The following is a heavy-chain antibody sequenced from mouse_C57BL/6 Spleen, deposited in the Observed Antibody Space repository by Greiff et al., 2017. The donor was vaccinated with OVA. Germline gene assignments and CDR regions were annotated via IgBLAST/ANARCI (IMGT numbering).Heavy chain of an antibody. CDR1: GYTFTSYW. CDR3: ARSDGYYAEFAY. J-gene: IGHJ3*01. CDR2: IHPNSGST. D-gene: IGHD2-3*01. V-gene: IGHV1-64*01. Sequence: QVQLKQPGAELVKPGASVKLSCKASGYTFTSYWMHWVKQRPGQGLEWIGMIHPNSGSTNYNEKFKSKATLTVDKSSSTAYMQLSSLTSEDSAVYYGARSDGYYAEFAYWGQGTLVTVSA.